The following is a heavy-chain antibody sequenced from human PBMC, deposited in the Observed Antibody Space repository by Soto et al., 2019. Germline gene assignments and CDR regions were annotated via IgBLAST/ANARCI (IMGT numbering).Heavy chain of an antibody. D-gene: IGHD2-15*01. CDR1: GFTFSSYA. CDR2: ISYDGSNK. CDR3: ARGPDIVGVVAATPPLYGMDG. Sequence: GGSLRLSCAASGFTFSSYAMHWVRQAPGKGLEWVAVISYDGSNKYYADSVKGRFTISRDNSKNTPYLQMNSLRAEDTAVYYCARGPDIVGVVAATPPLYGMDGWGQGTTVTVSS. J-gene: IGHJ6*02. V-gene: IGHV3-30-3*01.